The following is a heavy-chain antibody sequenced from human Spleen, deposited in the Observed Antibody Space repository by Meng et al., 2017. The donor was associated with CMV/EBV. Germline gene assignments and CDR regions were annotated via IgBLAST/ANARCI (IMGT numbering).Heavy chain of an antibody. CDR3: ATIAYCGGDCYQVHPLYDH. CDR2: ISSYNRNT. Sequence: FNSYGITWVRQAPGQGLEWVGWISSYNRNTNYAQKFRGGVTLTTDTSTSIAYMELRSLRSDDTAVYYCATIAYCGGDCYQVHPLYDHWGQGTLVTVSS. J-gene: IGHJ5*02. CDR1: FNSYG. V-gene: IGHV1-18*01. D-gene: IGHD2-21*01.